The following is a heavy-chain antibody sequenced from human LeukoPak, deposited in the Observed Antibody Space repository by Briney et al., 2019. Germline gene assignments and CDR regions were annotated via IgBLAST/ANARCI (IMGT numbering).Heavy chain of an antibody. CDR1: GFTFSSYG. CDR2: ISYDGSNK. CDR3: AKDTPLSS. V-gene: IGHV3-30*18. J-gene: IGHJ3*01. Sequence: PGKSLRLSCAASGFTFSSYGMHWVRQAPGKGLEWVAVISYDGSNKYYADSVKGRFTISRDNSKNTLYLQMNSLRAEDTAVYYCAKDTPLSSWGQGTMVTVSS.